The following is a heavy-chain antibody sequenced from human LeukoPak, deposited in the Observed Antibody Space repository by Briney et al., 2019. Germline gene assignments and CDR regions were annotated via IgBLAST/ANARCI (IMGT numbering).Heavy chain of an antibody. J-gene: IGHJ4*02. D-gene: IGHD1-26*01. CDR1: GGSLSGSY. Sequence: PSETLSLTCAVSGGSLSGSYWSWIRQFPGKGLEWIGFVFYTGSFNYNPSLKSRVRISVDTSRNQFSLKLSSVTAADTAVYYCARSYMGADYWGQGTLVTVSS. V-gene: IGHV4-59*12. CDR3: ARSYMGADY. CDR2: VFYTGSF.